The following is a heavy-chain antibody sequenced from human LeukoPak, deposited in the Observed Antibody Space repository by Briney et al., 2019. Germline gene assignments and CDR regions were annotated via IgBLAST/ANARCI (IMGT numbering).Heavy chain of an antibody. CDR3: ARVGVTTVTTRWFDP. J-gene: IGHJ5*02. CDR1: GFTSSNFA. Sequence: GRSLRLSRAASGFTSSNFAIQWVRQAPGKGLEWVAVIAYDGSNKYYADSVKGRFTISRDNSKNTLYLQMNSLRAEDTAVYYCARVGVTTVTTRWFDPWGQGTLVTVSS. D-gene: IGHD4-17*01. CDR2: IAYDGSNK. V-gene: IGHV3-30-3*01.